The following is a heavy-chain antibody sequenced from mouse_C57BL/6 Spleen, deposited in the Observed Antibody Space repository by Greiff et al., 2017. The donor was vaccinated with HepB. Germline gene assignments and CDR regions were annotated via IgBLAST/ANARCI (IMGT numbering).Heavy chain of an antibody. CDR2: ISDGGSYT. Sequence: EVKLVESGGGLVKPGGSLKLSCAASGFTFSSYAMSWVRQTPEKRLEWVATISDGGSYTYYPDNVKGRFTISRDNAKNNLYLQMSHLKSEDTAMYYCASFYYDYDSYFDVWGTGTTVTVSS. J-gene: IGHJ1*03. D-gene: IGHD2-4*01. CDR1: GFTFSSYA. CDR3: ASFYYDYDSYFDV. V-gene: IGHV5-4*03.